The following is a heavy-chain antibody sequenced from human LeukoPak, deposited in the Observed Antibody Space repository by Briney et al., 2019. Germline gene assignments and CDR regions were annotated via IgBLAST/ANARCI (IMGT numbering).Heavy chain of an antibody. CDR3: ARDTGYAFDY. J-gene: IGHJ4*02. CDR1: GFTFSDYS. V-gene: IGHV3-11*05. D-gene: IGHD5-12*01. Sequence: GGSLRLSCAASGFTFSDYSMNWMRQAPGKGLEWVSYISSTSPYTNSADSVKGRFTISRDNAKNSLYLQVNSLRAEDTAVYYSARDTGYAFDYWGQGTLVTVSS. CDR2: ISSTSPYT.